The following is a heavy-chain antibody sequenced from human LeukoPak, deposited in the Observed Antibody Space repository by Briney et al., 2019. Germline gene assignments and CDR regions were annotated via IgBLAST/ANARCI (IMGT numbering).Heavy chain of an antibody. CDR2: IYSGGST. J-gene: IGHJ4*02. Sequence: WVSVIYSGGSTYYADSVKGRFTISRDNSKNTLYLQMNSLRAEDTAVYYCARDLLREFDYWGQGTLVTVSS. V-gene: IGHV3-66*01. D-gene: IGHD3-22*01. CDR3: ARDLLREFDY.